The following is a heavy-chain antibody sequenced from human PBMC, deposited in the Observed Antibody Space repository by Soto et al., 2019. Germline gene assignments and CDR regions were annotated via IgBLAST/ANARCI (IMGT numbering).Heavy chain of an antibody. Sequence: QGQLQQWGAGLLKPSETLSLTCAVYGGSFTGYYWSWIRQPPGKGLEWIGEINHSGSTNYNPSLKSRVTISVDTSKNQFSLKLSSVTAADTAVYYCARGWGAVADYWGQGTLVTVSS. CDR2: INHSGST. J-gene: IGHJ4*02. CDR3: ARGWGAVADY. CDR1: GGSFTGYY. D-gene: IGHD6-19*01. V-gene: IGHV4-34*01.